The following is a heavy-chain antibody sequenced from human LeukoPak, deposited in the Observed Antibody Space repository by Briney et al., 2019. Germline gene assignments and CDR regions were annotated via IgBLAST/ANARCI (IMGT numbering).Heavy chain of an antibody. CDR3: ARSRLLLVWYFDL. J-gene: IGHJ2*01. CDR1: GGSFSGYY. V-gene: IGHV4-34*01. Sequence: SETLSLTCAVYGGSFSGYYWSWIRQPPGKGLEWIGEINHSGSTNYNPSLKSRVTISVDTSKNQFSLKLSSVTAADTAVYHCARSRLLLVWYFDLWGGGTQVTDSS. CDR2: INHSGST. D-gene: IGHD3-3*01.